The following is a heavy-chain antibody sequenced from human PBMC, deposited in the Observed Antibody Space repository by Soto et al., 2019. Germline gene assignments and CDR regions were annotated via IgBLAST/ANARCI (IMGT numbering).Heavy chain of an antibody. CDR2: IIPIFGTA. D-gene: IGHD2-2*02. CDR1: GGTFSSYA. CDR3: ARDGVPYCSSTSCYTGWFDP. J-gene: IGHJ5*02. Sequence: ASVKVSCKASGGTFSSYAISWVRQAPGQGLGWMGGIIPIFGTANYAQKFQGRVTITADESTSTAYMALSSLRSEDTAVYYCARDGVPYCSSTSCYTGWFDPWGQGTLVTVSS. V-gene: IGHV1-69*13.